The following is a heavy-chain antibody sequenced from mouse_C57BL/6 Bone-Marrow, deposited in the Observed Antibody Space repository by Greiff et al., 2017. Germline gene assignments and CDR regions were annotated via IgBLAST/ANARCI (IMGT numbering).Heavy chain of an antibody. Sequence: QVQLQQPGAELVKPGASVKVSCKASGYTFTSYWMHWVKQRPGQGLEWIGRIHPSDSDTNYNQKFKGKATLTVDKSSSTAYMQLSSLSSEDSAVYYCAIVGGYYAYYYAMDYWGQGTSVTVSS. CDR1: GYTFTSYW. CDR2: IHPSDSDT. V-gene: IGHV1-74*01. D-gene: IGHD2-1*01. CDR3: AIVGGYYAYYYAMDY. J-gene: IGHJ4*01.